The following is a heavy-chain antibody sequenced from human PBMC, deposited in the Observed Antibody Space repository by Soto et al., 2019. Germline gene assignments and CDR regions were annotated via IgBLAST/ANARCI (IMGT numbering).Heavy chain of an antibody. V-gene: IGHV3-74*01. J-gene: IGHJ4*02. CDR2: LNSDGSST. Sequence: GGSLRLSCAAFGFTFSSNWMHWVRQVPGKGLVWASRLNSDGSSTSYADSVKGRFTISRDNAKNTLYLQMNTLRAEDTAVYYCGKAVGWAPVDHWGQGTLVTVSS. CDR3: GKAVGWAPVDH. D-gene: IGHD1-26*01. CDR1: GFTFSSNW.